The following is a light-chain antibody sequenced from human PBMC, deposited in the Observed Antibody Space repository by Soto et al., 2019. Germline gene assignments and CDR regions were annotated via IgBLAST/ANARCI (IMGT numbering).Light chain of an antibody. V-gene: IGLV2-14*01. CDR2: EVS. CDR3: SSYTSSRIDYV. CDR1: SSDVGGYNY. Sequence: QSALTQPASVSGSPGQSITISCTGTSSDVGGYNYVSWYQQHPGKAPKLMIYEVSNRPSGVSNRFSGSKSGNTASLTIYGLQAEDEADYYCSSYTSSRIDYVFGTGTKLTVL. J-gene: IGLJ1*01.